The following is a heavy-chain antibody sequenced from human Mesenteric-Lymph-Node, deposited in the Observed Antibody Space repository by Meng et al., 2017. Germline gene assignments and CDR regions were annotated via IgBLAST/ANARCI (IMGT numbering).Heavy chain of an antibody. CDR2: INSGNGNT. CDR3: ARAREVTMIVVVTHFDP. CDR1: GYTFTSYA. D-gene: IGHD3-22*01. Sequence: QVTVVLSVAWVKNAWASVKVSCKASGYTFTSYAMHWVRQAPGQRLDWMGWINSGNGNTKYSQKFQGRVTITRDTSASTAYMELSSLRAEDTAVYYCARAREVTMIVVVTHFDPWGQGTLVTVSS. J-gene: IGHJ5*02. V-gene: IGHV1-3*01.